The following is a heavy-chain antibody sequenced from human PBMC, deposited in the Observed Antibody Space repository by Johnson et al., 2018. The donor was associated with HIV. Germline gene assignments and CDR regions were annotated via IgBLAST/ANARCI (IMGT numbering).Heavy chain of an antibody. Sequence: HVLLVESGGGVVQPGRSLRLSCAASGFTFSNYGMHWVRQTPGKGLEWVAVIWYDGSNKYYADSVKGRFTISRDNSENTLYLQMNSLKAEDTAVYYCASLSDDAFDFWGQGTMVIVSS. J-gene: IGHJ3*01. CDR1: GFTFSNYG. V-gene: IGHV3-33*01. CDR2: IWYDGSNK. CDR3: ASLSDDAFDF.